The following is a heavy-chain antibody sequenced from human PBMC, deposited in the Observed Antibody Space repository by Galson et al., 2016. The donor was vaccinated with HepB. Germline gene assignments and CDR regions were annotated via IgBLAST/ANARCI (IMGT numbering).Heavy chain of an antibody. CDR2: ISGSGGTT. CDR3: ARHRYSYGHHFDQ. D-gene: IGHD5-18*01. CDR1: GFDLSTYA. J-gene: IGHJ4*02. Sequence: SLRLSCAASGFDLSTYAISWVRQAPGKGLEWVSFISGSGGTTHYADSVRGRFTVSRDNAHNILYMHMSTLRAEDTAVYYCARHRYSYGHHFDQWGQGTLVTVSS. V-gene: IGHV3-23*01.